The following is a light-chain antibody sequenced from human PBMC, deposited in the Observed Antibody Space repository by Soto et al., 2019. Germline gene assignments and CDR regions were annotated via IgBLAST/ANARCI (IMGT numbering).Light chain of an antibody. CDR1: SSGVGNYNY. V-gene: IGLV2-14*01. CDR2: DVS. CDR3: SSYTSNRIPI. Sequence: QSALTQPASVSGSPGQSITISCTGTSSGVGNYNYVSWYQQHPGKAPKLMIYDVSNRPSGVSSHFSGSKSGNTASLTISGLQAEDEADYYCSSYTSNRIPIFGGGTKLTVL. J-gene: IGLJ2*01.